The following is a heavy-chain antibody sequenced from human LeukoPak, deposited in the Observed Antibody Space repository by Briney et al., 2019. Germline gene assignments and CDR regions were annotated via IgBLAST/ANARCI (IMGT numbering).Heavy chain of an antibody. V-gene: IGHV4-59*11. CDR2: IYYSGST. J-gene: IGHJ6*03. CDR3: ARGDSNGDYAYYYYMDV. CDR1: GGSISSHY. Sequence: SETLSLTCTVSGGSISSHYWSWIRQPPGKGLEWIGYIYYSGSTNYNPSLKGRVTISVDTSKNQFSLKLSSVTAADTAVYYCARGDSNGDYAYYYYMDVWGKGTTVTVSS. D-gene: IGHD4-17*01.